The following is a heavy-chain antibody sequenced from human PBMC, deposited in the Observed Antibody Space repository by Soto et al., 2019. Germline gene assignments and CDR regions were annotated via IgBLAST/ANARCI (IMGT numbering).Heavy chain of an antibody. J-gene: IGHJ1*01. CDR2: ISAYNGNT. D-gene: IGHD3-3*01. CDR3: AREVFGVVILHPYHLAY. CDR1: GYTFTSYG. V-gene: IGHV1-18*01. Sequence: ASVKVSCKASGYTFTSYGISWVRQAPGQGLEWMGWISAYNGNTNYAQKLQGRVTMTTDTSTSTAYMELRSLRSDDTAVYYCAREVFGVVILHPYHLAYWGQGTLVPVSS.